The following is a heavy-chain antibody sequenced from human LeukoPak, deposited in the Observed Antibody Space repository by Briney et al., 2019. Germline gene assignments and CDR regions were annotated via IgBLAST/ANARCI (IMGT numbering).Heavy chain of an antibody. CDR1: GFTFSSYA. Sequence: GGSLRLFCAASGFTFSSYAMHWVRQATGKGLEYVSAISSNGGSTYYANSVKGRFTISRDNSKNTLYLQMGSLRAEDMAVYYCARVGYGDYDYWGQGTLVTVSS. V-gene: IGHV3-64*01. J-gene: IGHJ4*02. CDR3: ARVGYGDYDY. D-gene: IGHD4-17*01. CDR2: ISSNGGST.